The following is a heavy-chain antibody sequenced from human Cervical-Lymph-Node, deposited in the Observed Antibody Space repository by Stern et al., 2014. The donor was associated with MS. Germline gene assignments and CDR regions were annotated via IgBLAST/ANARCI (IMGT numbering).Heavy chain of an antibody. V-gene: IGHV4-59*01. CDR2: VYHTGST. D-gene: IGHD5-24*01. CDR3: ARGGRMASMFY. CDR1: GGSMPDYY. J-gene: IGHJ4*02. Sequence: QVQLQESGPGLVRPSETLSLTCNVSGGSMPDYYWSWIRQPPGKGLEWSGYVYHTGSTSYNPSLKSRVTISIDTSKSQFALKVNSVTTADTAVYYCARGGRMASMFYWGQGALVTVSS.